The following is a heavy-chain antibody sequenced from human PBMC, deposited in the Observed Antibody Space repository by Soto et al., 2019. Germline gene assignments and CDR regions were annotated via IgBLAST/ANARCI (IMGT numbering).Heavy chain of an antibody. D-gene: IGHD3-9*01. CDR1: GCTVSSSY. CDR3: AKDVKSFDILNGGDY. Sequence: GGSLRLSCAASGCTVSSSYMSWVRQAPGKGLEWVSVLYSGGSTYYADSVKGRFTVSRDNSKNTLYLQMNSLRAEDTAVYYCAKDVKSFDILNGGDYWGQGTLVTGSS. J-gene: IGHJ4*02. CDR2: LYSGGST. V-gene: IGHV3-66*01.